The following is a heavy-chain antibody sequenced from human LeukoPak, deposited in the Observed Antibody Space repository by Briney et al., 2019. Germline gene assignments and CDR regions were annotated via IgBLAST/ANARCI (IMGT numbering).Heavy chain of an antibody. J-gene: IGHJ5*02. CDR1: GFTFSSYG. D-gene: IGHD2-2*01. V-gene: IGHV3-23*01. CDR3: GKGVVPAAISNWFDP. Sequence: GGSLRLSCAASGFTFSSYGMSWVRPAPGKGLEWVSAISGSGGSTYYADSVKGRFTISRDNSKNTLYLQMNSVRAEDTAVYYCGKGVVPAAISNWFDPWGQGTLVTVSS. CDR2: ISGSGGST.